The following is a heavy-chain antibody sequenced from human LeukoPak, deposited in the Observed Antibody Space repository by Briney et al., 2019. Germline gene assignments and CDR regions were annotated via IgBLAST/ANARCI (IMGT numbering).Heavy chain of an antibody. V-gene: IGHV3-30*02. CDR3: AKGGPPTGAAPRPWDFNY. J-gene: IGHJ4*02. CDR1: GFTFSSYG. D-gene: IGHD1-26*01. Sequence: GGSLRLSCAASGFTFSSYGMHWVRQAPGKGLEWVAFIRYDGRNNYYADSVEGRFTISRDDSKNTVYLQMNSLRAEDTAVYYCAKGGPPTGAAPRPWDFNYWGQGTLVTVSS. CDR2: IRYDGRNN.